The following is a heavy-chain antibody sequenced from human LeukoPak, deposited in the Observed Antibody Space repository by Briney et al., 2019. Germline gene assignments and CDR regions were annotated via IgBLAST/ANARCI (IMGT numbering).Heavy chain of an antibody. D-gene: IGHD3-10*02. CDR1: GGSFSGYY. J-gene: IGHJ5*02. Sequence: SETLSLTCAVYGGSFSGYYWSWIRQPPGKGLEWIGEINHSGSTNYNPSLKSRVTISVDTSKNQFSLKLSSVTAADTAVYYCARVDMLGVIWFDPWGQGTLVTVSS. V-gene: IGHV4-34*01. CDR2: INHSGST. CDR3: ARVDMLGVIWFDP.